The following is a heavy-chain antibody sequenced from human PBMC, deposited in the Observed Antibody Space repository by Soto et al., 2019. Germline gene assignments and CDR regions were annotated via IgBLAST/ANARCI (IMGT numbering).Heavy chain of an antibody. CDR2: MNPNSGNT. V-gene: IGHV1-8*01. J-gene: IGHJ5*02. CDR3: ARRRVVVAATRGYNWFDP. Sequence: ASVKVSCKASGYTFTSYDINWVRQATGQGLEWMGWMNPNSGNTGYAQKFQGRVTMTRNTSISTAYMELSSLRSEDTAVYYRARRRVVVAATRGYNWFDPWGQGTLVTVSS. CDR1: GYTFTSYD. D-gene: IGHD2-15*01.